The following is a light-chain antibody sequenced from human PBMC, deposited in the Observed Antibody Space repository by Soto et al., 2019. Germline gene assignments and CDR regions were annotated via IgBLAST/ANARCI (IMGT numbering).Light chain of an antibody. Sequence: QSALTQPAPVSGSPGQSITISCTGTSSDVGGYNYVSWYQHHPNKAPKLMIYDVSNRPSGVSNRFSGSKSDNTASLTISGLQAEDEADYYCSSYTSTSTLYVFGTGTQLTVL. CDR3: SSYTSTSTLYV. J-gene: IGLJ1*01. CDR2: DVS. CDR1: SSDVGGYNY. V-gene: IGLV2-14*03.